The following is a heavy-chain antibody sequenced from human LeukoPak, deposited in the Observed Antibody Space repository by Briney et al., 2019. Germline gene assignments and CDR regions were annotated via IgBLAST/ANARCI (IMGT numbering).Heavy chain of an antibody. D-gene: IGHD2-21*02. J-gene: IGHJ4*02. Sequence: GGSLRLSCAASGFTFSRYAMNWVRQAPGKGLEWVSLVSGSGGSTYHADSVKGRFTISRDNSKNTLFLQMNSLRAEDTAVYYCAKDSPYCGGDCYSFDYWGQGTLVTVSS. V-gene: IGHV3-23*01. CDR3: AKDSPYCGGDCYSFDY. CDR1: GFTFSRYA. CDR2: VSGSGGST.